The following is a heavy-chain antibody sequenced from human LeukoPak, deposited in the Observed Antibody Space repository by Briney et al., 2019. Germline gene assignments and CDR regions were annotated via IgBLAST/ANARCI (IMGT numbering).Heavy chain of an antibody. J-gene: IGHJ4*02. V-gene: IGHV3-23*01. CDR1: GFTLSSYP. Sequence: GGSLRLSCAVSGFTLSSYPMTWVRQAPGKGLDWVSTIDTSGNTDYADSVKGRFTISRDNSRNTLYLQMNSLRAEDTDVYFCAKYSRPSSRVFDYWGQGTLATVSP. D-gene: IGHD6-13*01. CDR2: IDTSGNT. CDR3: AKYSRPSSRVFDY.